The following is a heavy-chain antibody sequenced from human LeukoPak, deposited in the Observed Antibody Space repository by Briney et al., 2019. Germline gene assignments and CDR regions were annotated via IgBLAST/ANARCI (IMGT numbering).Heavy chain of an antibody. Sequence: PSETLSLTCAVYGGSISSGGYYWSWIRQHPGKGLEWIGYIYYSGSTYYNPSLKSRVTISVDTSKNQFSLKLSSVTAADTAVYYCARGGITMGAFDIWGQGTIVTVSS. CDR1: GGSISSGGYY. D-gene: IGHD3-10*01. J-gene: IGHJ3*02. V-gene: IGHV4-31*11. CDR2: IYYSGST. CDR3: ARGGITMGAFDI.